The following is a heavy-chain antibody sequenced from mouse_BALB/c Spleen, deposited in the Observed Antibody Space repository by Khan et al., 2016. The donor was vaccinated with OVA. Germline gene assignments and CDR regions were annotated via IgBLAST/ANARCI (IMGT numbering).Heavy chain of an antibody. CDR3: ARAHCCGYGTMDY. D-gene: IGHD1-2*01. V-gene: IGHV3-2*02. CDR1: GYSITSDYA. CDR2: ISYSDST. Sequence: EVQLQESGPGLVKPSQSLSLTCTVTGYSITSDYAWNWIRQFPGNKLEWMGYISYSDSTSYNPSLKSRISIARDTSKNQFFLQLNSVTTEDTATYYCARAHCCGYGTMDYWGQGTSVTVSS. J-gene: IGHJ4*01.